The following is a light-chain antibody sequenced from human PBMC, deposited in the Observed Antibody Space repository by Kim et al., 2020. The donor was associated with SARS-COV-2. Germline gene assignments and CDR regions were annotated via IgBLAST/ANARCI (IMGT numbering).Light chain of an antibody. J-gene: IGKJ5*01. CDR3: LQHNSYPIT. Sequence: AFVGDSVTITCRASQDIRNDLGWYQQSPGRAPKRLIYGASSLQSGVPSRFSGSGSGTEFTLTISSLQPEDFATYFCLQHNSYPITFGQGTRLEIK. CDR1: QDIRND. V-gene: IGKV1-17*01. CDR2: GAS.